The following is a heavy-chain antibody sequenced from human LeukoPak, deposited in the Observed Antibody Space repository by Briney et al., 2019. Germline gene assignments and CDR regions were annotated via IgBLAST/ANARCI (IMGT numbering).Heavy chain of an antibody. J-gene: IGHJ6*02. D-gene: IGHD2-15*01. V-gene: IGHV1-69*13. CDR3: ARSEIVVVVAATHRSYYYYGMDV. CDR1: GGTFSSYA. CDR2: IIPIFGTA. Sequence: SVKVSCNASGGTFSSYAISWVRQAPGQGLEWMGGIIPIFGTANYAQKFQGRVTITADESTSTAYMELSSLRSEDTAVYYCARSEIVVVVAATHRSYYYYGMDVWGQGTTVTVSS.